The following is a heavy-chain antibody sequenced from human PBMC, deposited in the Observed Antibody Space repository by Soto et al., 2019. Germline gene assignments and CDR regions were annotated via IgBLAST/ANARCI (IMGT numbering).Heavy chain of an antibody. J-gene: IGHJ4*02. CDR2: IYPGDHET. CDR1: GYTFSNFW. CDR3: ARSPRSRPYFDY. D-gene: IGHD6-13*01. V-gene: IGHV5-51*01. Sequence: PGASLKISSQSSGYTFSNFWIGWVRHLPGKGLEWMGIIYPGDHETRYSQSFHGKVTISADRSINTAYLQWNSLEASDTAFYFCARSPRSRPYFDYWGQGALVTVSS.